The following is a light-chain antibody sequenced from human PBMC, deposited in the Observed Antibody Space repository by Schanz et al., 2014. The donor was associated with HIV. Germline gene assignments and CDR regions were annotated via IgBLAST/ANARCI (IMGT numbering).Light chain of an antibody. CDR3: CSYAGTYTFV. Sequence: QSALTQPTSVSGSPGQSITISCTVASSDVGDFNFVSWYQQHPGKAPKLMIYDFSDRPSGVPDRFSGSKSGNTASLTISGLQAEDEADYYCCSYAGTYTFVFGTGTKLTVL. CDR2: DFS. CDR1: SSDVGDFNF. J-gene: IGLJ1*01. V-gene: IGLV2-11*01.